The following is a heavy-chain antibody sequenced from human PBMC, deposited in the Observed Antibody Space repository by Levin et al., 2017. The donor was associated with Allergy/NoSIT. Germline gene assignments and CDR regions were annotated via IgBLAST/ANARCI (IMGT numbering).Heavy chain of an antibody. V-gene: IGHV3-11*05. Sequence: GESLKISCAASGFTFSDYYMSWIRQAPGKGLEWVSYISSSSSYTNYADSVKGRFTISRDNAKNSLYLQMNSLRAEDTAVYYCARGQGIYYGSGSYSDYWGQGTLVTVSS. CDR1: GFTFSDYY. CDR3: ARGQGIYYGSGSYSDY. D-gene: IGHD3-10*01. CDR2: ISSSSSYT. J-gene: IGHJ4*02.